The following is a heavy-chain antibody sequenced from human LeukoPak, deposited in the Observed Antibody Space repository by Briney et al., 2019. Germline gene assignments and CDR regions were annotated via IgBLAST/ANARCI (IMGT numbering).Heavy chain of an antibody. J-gene: IGHJ4*02. Sequence: GGSLRLSCVVSGISLSNYAMTWVRQAPGKGLEWVSYISERGGSTTYADSVKGRFTISRDTSLNTLYLQMNNLRAEDTAVYFCTKRGVVIRGLLVIGYHQEAYHYDFWGQGVLVTVSS. D-gene: IGHD3-10*01. CDR2: ISERGGST. V-gene: IGHV3-23*01. CDR1: GISLSNYA. CDR3: TKRGVVIRGLLVIGYHQEAYHYDF.